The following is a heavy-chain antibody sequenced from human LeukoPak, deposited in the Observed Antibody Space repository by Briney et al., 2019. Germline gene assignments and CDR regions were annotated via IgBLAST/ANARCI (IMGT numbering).Heavy chain of an antibody. CDR2: IKKDGSEK. J-gene: IGHJ4*02. CDR3: ARDLKSYDFWSGYRVYFDY. Sequence: GGSLRLSCAASGFTFSSYWMSWFRQAPGKGLEWVANIKKDGSEKYYVDSVKGRFTISRDNAKNSLYLQMNSLRAEDTAVYYCARDLKSYDFWSGYRVYFDYWGQGTLVTVSS. D-gene: IGHD3-3*01. V-gene: IGHV3-7*01. CDR1: GFTFSSYW.